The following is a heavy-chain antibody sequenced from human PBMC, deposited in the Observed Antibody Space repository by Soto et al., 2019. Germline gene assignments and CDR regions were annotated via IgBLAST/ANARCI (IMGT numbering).Heavy chain of an antibody. D-gene: IGHD3-9*01. CDR1: GGSFSGYY. CDR3: ARGGQDILTGYYMGFDY. V-gene: IGHV4-34*01. Sequence: SETLSLTCAVYGGSFSGYYWSWIRQPPGKGLEWIGEINHSGSTNYNPSLKSRVTISVDTSKNQFSLKLSSVTAADTAVYYCARGGQDILTGYYMGFDYWGQGTLVTVSS. J-gene: IGHJ4*02. CDR2: INHSGST.